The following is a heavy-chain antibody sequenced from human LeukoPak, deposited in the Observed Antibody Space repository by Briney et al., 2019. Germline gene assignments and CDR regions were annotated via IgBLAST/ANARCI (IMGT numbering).Heavy chain of an antibody. CDR2: IYYSGST. CDR3: ARGTLRYSSSGSPKKKRASFHY. V-gene: IGHV4-59*01. Sequence: PSETLSLTCTVSGGSISSYYWSWIRQPPGKGLEWIGYIYYSGSTNYNPSLKSRVTISVDTSKNQFSLKLSSVTAADTAVYYCARGTLRYSSSGSPKKKRASFHYWGQEPLAPVS. CDR1: GGSISSYY. J-gene: IGHJ4*02. D-gene: IGHD6-13*01.